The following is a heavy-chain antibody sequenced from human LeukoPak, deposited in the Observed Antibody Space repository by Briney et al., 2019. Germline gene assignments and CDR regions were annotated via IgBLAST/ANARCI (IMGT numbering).Heavy chain of an antibody. V-gene: IGHV4-39*01. Sequence: SETLSLTCSLSGGSISSSSYYWAWIRQPPGKGLEWIGSIYYSGNTYYSPSLKSRVTIFVDTSKNEFSLNLSSVTAADTALYYCARHKGKNDPFNIWGQGTMVTVSS. CDR1: GGSISSSSYY. CDR3: ARHKGKNDPFNI. J-gene: IGHJ3*02. CDR2: IYYSGNT.